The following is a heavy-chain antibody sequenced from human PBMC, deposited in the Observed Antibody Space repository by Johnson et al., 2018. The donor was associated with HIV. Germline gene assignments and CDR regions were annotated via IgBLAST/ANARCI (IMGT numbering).Heavy chain of an antibody. CDR2: IKQDGNEK. Sequence: QVQLVESGGGVVQPGGSLRLSCAASGFTFNNYGMHWVRQAPGKGLEWVASIKQDGNEKYYVDSVKGRFTISRDNSKNTLYLQMNSLRAEDTAVYYCARGEGSGWHLAGAFDIWGQGRMVTVSS. D-gene: IGHD6-19*01. J-gene: IGHJ3*02. CDR1: GFTFNNYG. CDR3: ARGEGSGWHLAGAFDI. V-gene: IGHV3-30*02.